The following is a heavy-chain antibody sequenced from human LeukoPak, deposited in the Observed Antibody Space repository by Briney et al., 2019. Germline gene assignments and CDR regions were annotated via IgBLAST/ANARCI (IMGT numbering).Heavy chain of an antibody. V-gene: IGHV3-48*02. CDR1: GFTFSGYS. J-gene: IGHJ4*02. D-gene: IGHD2-2*01. CDR2: ISSSSTI. CDR3: ARMAVVPAAIDY. Sequence: GGSLRLSCAASGFTFSGYSMNWVRQAPGKGLEWVSYISSSSTIYYADSVKGRFTISRDNAKNSLYLQMNSLRDEDTAVYYCARMAVVPAAIDYWGQGTLVTVSS.